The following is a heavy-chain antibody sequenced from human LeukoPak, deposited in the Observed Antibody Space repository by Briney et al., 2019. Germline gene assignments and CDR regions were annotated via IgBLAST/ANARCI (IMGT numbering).Heavy chain of an antibody. CDR3: ARRYYYGSGSYPQYYFDY. Sequence: PGESLKISCKGSGYSFTSYWIGWVRQMPGKGLEWMGIIYPGDSDTRYSPSFQGQVTISADKSISTAYLQWSSLKASDTAMYYCARRYYYGSGSYPQYYFDYWGQGTLVTVSS. V-gene: IGHV5-51*01. D-gene: IGHD3-10*01. CDR1: GYSFTSYW. J-gene: IGHJ4*02. CDR2: IYPGDSDT.